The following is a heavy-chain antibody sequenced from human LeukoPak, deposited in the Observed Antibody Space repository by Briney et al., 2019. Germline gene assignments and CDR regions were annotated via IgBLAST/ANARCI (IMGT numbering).Heavy chain of an antibody. D-gene: IGHD4-11*01. V-gene: IGHV4-34*01. Sequence: SETLSLTCTVSGGSISRYYWTWIRQPPGKGLEWIGDVNHSGSTNYNPSLESRVTISVDTSKSQFSLKLSSVTAADTSVYYCARGREVTRDFDYWGQGTLVSVSS. CDR2: VNHSGST. CDR3: ARGREVTRDFDY. CDR1: GGSISRYY. J-gene: IGHJ4*02.